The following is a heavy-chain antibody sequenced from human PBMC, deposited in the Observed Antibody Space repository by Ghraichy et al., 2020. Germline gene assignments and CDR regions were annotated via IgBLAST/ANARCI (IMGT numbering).Heavy chain of an antibody. J-gene: IGHJ4*02. CDR2: VGKVGTT. Sequence: GGSLRLSCAASGFTFTHFIFNWVRQAPGKGLELVASVGKVGTTYYSDSSSGRFTISRDNAASSVYLHITSLRVADTALYFCVRGDSRDGWGQGTLLTVS. D-gene: IGHD2-21*02. CDR3: VRGDSRDG. V-gene: IGHV3-69-1*01. CDR1: GFTFTHFI.